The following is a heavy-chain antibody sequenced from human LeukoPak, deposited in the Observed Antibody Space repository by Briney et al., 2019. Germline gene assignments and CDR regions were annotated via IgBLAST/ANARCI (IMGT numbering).Heavy chain of an antibody. CDR1: GYTFTSYY. D-gene: IGHD1-26*01. Sequence: ASVKVSCKASGYTFTSYYMHWVRQAPGQGLEWMGWINTNTGNPTYAQGFTGRFVFSLDTSVSTAYLQISSLKAEDTAVYYCARDVVGATNDAFDIWGQGTMVTVSS. J-gene: IGHJ3*02. CDR3: ARDVVGATNDAFDI. V-gene: IGHV7-4-1*02. CDR2: INTNTGNP.